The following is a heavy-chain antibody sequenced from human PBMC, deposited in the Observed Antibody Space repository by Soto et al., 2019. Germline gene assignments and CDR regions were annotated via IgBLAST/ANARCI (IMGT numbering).Heavy chain of an antibody. CDR3: ARDHDSYHSGIPDY. CDR2: ISYDGSNK. J-gene: IGHJ4*02. V-gene: IGHV3-30-3*01. Sequence: GGSLRLSCAASGFTLSNYAIHWVRQAPGKGLEWVAVISYDGSNKSYADSVKGRFTISRDNSKNTVYLQMNSLRAEDTAVYFCARDHDSYHSGIPDYWGQGTLVTVSS. D-gene: IGHD3-10*01. CDR1: GFTLSNYA.